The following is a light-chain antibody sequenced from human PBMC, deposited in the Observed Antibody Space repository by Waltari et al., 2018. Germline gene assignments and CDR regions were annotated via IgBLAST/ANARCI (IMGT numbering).Light chain of an antibody. CDR1: HGIYSA. CDR3: QQYYNILLLT. Sequence: DIQMTQSPSSLSASVGGRVTITCRESHGIYSALAWYQQKPVQAPKLRPYAASRLESGVPSRFSGSGSGTDFTLTISSLQPEDFATYYCQQYYNILLLTFGGGTKVDIK. V-gene: IGKV1-NL1*01. J-gene: IGKJ4*01. CDR2: AAS.